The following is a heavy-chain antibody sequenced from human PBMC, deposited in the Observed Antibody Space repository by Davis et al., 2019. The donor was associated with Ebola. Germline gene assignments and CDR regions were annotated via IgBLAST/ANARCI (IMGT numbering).Heavy chain of an antibody. CDR2: IKQDGSEK. V-gene: IGHV3-7*01. CDR1: GFPLSSYW. CDR3: AKHIGY. D-gene: IGHD2-21*01. J-gene: IGHJ4*02. Sequence: ASLKISFVASGFPLSSYWMSWFPQAPAQGLEWVANIKQDGSEKYYVDSVKGRFTISRDNAKNSLYLQMNSLRAEDTSVYYCAKHIGYWGQGTLVTVSS.